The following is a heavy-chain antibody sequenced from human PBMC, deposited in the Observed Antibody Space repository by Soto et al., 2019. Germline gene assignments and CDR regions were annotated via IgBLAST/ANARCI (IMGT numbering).Heavy chain of an antibody. J-gene: IGHJ6*02. CDR1: GFTFSSYW. D-gene: IGHD3-9*01. V-gene: IGHV3-74*01. CDR2: INSDGSST. Sequence: PGGSLRLSCAASGFTFSSYWMHWVRQAPGKGLVWVSRINSDGSSTSYADSVKGRFTISRDNAKNTLYLQMNSLRAEDTAVYYCARDEDDILTGYYYYGMDVWGQGTTVTVSS. CDR3: ARDEDDILTGYYYYGMDV.